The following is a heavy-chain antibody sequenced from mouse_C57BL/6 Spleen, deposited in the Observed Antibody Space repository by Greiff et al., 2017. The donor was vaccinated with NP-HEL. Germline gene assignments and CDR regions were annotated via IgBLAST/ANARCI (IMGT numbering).Heavy chain of an antibody. CDR1: GYTFTSYW. D-gene: IGHD1-1*01. J-gene: IGHJ2*01. CDR3: ARGFTTVVGDY. Sequence: QVQLKQPGAELVRPGSSVKLSCKASGYTFTSYWMHWVKQRPIQGLEWIGNIDPSDSETHYNQKFKDKATLTVDKSSSTAYMQLSSLTSEDSAVYYCARGFTTVVGDYWGQGTTLTVSS. CDR2: IDPSDSET. V-gene: IGHV1-52*01.